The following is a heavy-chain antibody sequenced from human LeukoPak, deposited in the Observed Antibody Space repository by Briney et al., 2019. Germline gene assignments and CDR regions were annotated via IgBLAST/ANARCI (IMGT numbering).Heavy chain of an antibody. Sequence: PSETLSLTCTVSGGSISSSSYYWGWIRQPPGKGLEWIGSIYYSGSTYYNPSLKSRVTISVDTSKNQFSLKLSSVTAADTAVYYCARESHRDHRAFDIWGQGTMVTVSS. D-gene: IGHD3-16*02. CDR1: GGSISSSSYY. V-gene: IGHV4-39*07. CDR2: IYYSGST. CDR3: ARESHRDHRAFDI. J-gene: IGHJ3*02.